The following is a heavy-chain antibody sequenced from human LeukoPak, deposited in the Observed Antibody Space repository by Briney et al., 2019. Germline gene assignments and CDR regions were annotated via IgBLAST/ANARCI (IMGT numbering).Heavy chain of an antibody. CDR2: IYNSGTT. CDR1: GDSISSTSYY. V-gene: IGHV4-39*07. CDR3: AREGSSGWYKGYYYYMDV. D-gene: IGHD6-19*01. J-gene: IGHJ6*03. Sequence: PSETLSLTCTVSGDSISSTSYYWDWIRQPPGKGLEWIGSIYNSGTTYYNPSLKSRVTISVDTSKNQFSLKLSSVTAADTAVYYCAREGSSGWYKGYYYYMDVWGKGTTVTVSS.